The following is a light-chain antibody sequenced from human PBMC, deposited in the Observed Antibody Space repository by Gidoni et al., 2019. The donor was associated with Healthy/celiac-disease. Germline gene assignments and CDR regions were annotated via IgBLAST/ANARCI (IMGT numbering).Light chain of an antibody. Sequence: ALTQPASVSGSPGQSITISCTGTSSDVGGYNYVSWYQQHPGKAPKLMIYDVSNRPSGVSNRFSGSKSGNTASLTISGLQAEVEADYYCSSYTSSSTDVVFGGGTKLTVL. CDR1: SSDVGGYNY. CDR3: SSYTSSSTDVV. J-gene: IGLJ2*01. V-gene: IGLV2-14*03. CDR2: DVS.